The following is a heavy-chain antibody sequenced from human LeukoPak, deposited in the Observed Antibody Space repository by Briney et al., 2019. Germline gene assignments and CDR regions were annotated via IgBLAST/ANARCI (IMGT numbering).Heavy chain of an antibody. Sequence: GGSLRLSCAASGFTFSSYSMNWVRQAPGKGLEWVSSISSSSSYIYYADSVKGRFTISRDNAENSLYLQMNSLRAEDTAVYYCARWDPLEPYCTIGVCAFDYWGQGTLVTVSS. CDR3: ARWDPLEPYCTIGVCAFDY. D-gene: IGHD2-8*01. J-gene: IGHJ4*02. CDR2: ISSSSSYI. V-gene: IGHV3-21*01. CDR1: GFTFSSYS.